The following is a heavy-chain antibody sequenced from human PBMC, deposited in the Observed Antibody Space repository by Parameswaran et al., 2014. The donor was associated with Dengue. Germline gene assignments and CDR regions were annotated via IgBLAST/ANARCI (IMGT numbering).Heavy chain of an antibody. CDR3: ARDLLRNPRYGSGSYYTVNPFDY. J-gene: IGHJ4*02. CDR2: INPNSGGT. D-gene: IGHD3-10*01. V-gene: IGHV1-2*02. Sequence: WVRQAPGQRLEWMGWINPNSGGTTYAQEFQGRVTMTRDTSISTAYMELSRLRSDDTAVYYCARDLLRNPRYGSGSYYTVNPFDYWGQGTLVTVSS.